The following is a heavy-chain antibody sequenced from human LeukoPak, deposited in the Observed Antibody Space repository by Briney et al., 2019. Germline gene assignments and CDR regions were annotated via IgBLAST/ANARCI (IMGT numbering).Heavy chain of an antibody. Sequence: SETLSLTCTVSGGSISTYYWNWIRQPPGKGLEWIGYIYYSGSTNYNPSLKSRVTIPVDTSKNHFSLKLSSVTAADTAVYYCARAPGGNAGNFQHWGQGTLVTVSS. CDR3: ARAPGGNAGNFQH. D-gene: IGHD4-23*01. J-gene: IGHJ1*01. CDR2: IYYSGST. V-gene: IGHV4-59*01. CDR1: GGSISTYY.